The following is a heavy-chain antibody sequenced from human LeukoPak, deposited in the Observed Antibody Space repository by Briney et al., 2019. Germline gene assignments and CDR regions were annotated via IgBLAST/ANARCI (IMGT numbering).Heavy chain of an antibody. CDR1: GFTFSSYA. D-gene: IGHD3-22*01. CDR2: ISGSGGST. V-gene: IGHV3-23*01. J-gene: IGHJ4*02. CDR3: ASCYYYDSSAYYYGIDY. Sequence: GGSLRLSCATSGFTFSSYAMSWVRQAPGKGLEWVSAISGSGGSTYYADSVKGRFTISRDNSKNTLYLQMNSLRAEDTAVYYCASCYYYDSSAYYYGIDYWGQGTLVTVSS.